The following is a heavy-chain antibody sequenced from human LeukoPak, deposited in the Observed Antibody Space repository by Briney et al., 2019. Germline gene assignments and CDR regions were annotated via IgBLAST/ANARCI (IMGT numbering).Heavy chain of an antibody. D-gene: IGHD6-19*01. CDR1: GFTFNNYA. CDR2: ISGSGGTT. J-gene: IGHJ4*02. V-gene: IGHV3-23*01. Sequence: GGSLRLSCAASGFTFNNYAMNWVRQAPGKGLEWVSVISGSGGTTYYADSVKGRFTISRDSSKNTLYLQMNSLRAEDTAVYYCIGRSGWSFIWGQGTLVTVTS. CDR3: IGRSGWSFI.